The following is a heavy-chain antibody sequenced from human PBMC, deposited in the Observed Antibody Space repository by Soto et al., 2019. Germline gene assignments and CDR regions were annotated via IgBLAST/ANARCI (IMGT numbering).Heavy chain of an antibody. CDR3: ARFRYNWNEDYYDYYGMDV. V-gene: IGHV3-33*01. Sequence: QVQLVESGGGVVQPGRSLRLSCAASGFTFSSYGMHWVRQAPGKGLEWVAVIWYDGSNKYYADSVKGRFTISRDNSKNALYLQMNSLRAEDTAVYYCARFRYNWNEDYYDYYGMDVWGQGTTVTVSS. D-gene: IGHD1-1*01. CDR1: GFTFSSYG. J-gene: IGHJ6*02. CDR2: IWYDGSNK.